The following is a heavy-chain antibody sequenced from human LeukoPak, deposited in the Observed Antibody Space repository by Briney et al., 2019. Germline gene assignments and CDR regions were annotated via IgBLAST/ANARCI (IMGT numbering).Heavy chain of an antibody. CDR3: ARGDRDLYCSSTSCYPVL. CDR2: ISSSSSYI. V-gene: IGHV3-21*01. CDR1: GFSFSTYS. Sequence: GGSLRLSCAASGFSFSTYSMNWVRQAPGKGLEWVSSISSSSSYIYYADSVKGRFTISRDNAKNSLYLQMNSLRAEDTAVYYCARGDRDLYCSSTSCYPVLGGQGTLVTVSS. J-gene: IGHJ4*02. D-gene: IGHD2-2*01.